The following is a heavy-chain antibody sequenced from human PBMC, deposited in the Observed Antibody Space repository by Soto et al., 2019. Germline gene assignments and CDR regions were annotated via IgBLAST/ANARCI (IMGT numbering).Heavy chain of an antibody. J-gene: IGHJ4*02. CDR3: VRDRDWLFDY. CDR1: GFTFSSYG. Sequence: QVQLVESGGGVVQPGRSLRLSCAASGFTFSSYGMHWVRQATGKGLEWVAVIWYDGSRKYYADSVKGRFTISRDDSKNTQSLQIDSLRAEDTAVDYCVRDRDWLFDYWVPGTPVTVSS. CDR2: IWYDGSRK. V-gene: IGHV3-33*01. D-gene: IGHD3-9*01.